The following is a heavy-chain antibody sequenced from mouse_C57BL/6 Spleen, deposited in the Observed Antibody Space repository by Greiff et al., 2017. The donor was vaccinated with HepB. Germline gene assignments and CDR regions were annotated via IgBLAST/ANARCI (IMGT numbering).Heavy chain of an antibody. D-gene: IGHD3-2*02. CDR1: GYTFTDYE. J-gene: IGHJ4*01. Sequence: VQLQQSGAELVRPGASVTLSCKASGYTFTDYEMHWVKQTPVHGLEWIGAIDPETGGTAYNQKFKGKAILTADKSSSTAYMELRSLTSEDSAVYYCTRNRLGAYYYAMDYWGQGTSVTVSS. V-gene: IGHV1-15*01. CDR2: IDPETGGT. CDR3: TRNRLGAYYYAMDY.